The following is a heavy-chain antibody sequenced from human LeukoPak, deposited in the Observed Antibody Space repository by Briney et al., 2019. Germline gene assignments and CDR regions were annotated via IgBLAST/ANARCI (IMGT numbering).Heavy chain of an antibody. CDR2: IYYSGST. Sequence: SETLSLTCTVSSGSISSYYWSWIRQPPGKGLEWIGYIYYSGSTNYNPSLKSRVTISVVTSKNQFSLKLSSVTAADTAVYYCARDYSSSSYYYYGMDVWGQGTTVTVSS. V-gene: IGHV4-59*01. CDR3: ARDYSSSSYYYYGMDV. D-gene: IGHD6-6*01. J-gene: IGHJ6*02. CDR1: SGSISSYY.